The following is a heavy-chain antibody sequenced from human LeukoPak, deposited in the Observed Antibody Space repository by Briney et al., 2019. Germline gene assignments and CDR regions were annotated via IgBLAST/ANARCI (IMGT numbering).Heavy chain of an antibody. CDR1: GFTFSSYG. V-gene: IGHV3-30*18. CDR2: ISFDGSNK. J-gene: IGHJ6*02. Sequence: GGSLRLSCAASGFTFSSYGMHWDRQAPGKGLEWVAVISFDGSNKYYADSVKGRFTISRDNSKNTLYLQMNSLRAEDTAVYYCAKDISFVDTAMVKTYYYYGMDVWGQGTTVTVSS. CDR3: AKDISFVDTAMVKTYYYYGMDV. D-gene: IGHD5-18*01.